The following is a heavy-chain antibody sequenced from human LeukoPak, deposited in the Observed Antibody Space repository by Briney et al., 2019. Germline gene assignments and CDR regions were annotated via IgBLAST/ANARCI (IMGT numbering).Heavy chain of an antibody. CDR1: GYTFTSYD. D-gene: IGHD3-22*01. CDR2: MNPNSGNT. Sequence: ASVKVSCKASGYTFTSYDINWVRQATGLGVEWLGWMNPNSGNTGYAQKFQGIVTMTRNTSISTAYMELSSLRSEDTAVYYCARGRHSSGYYYAPTFFDYWGQGTLVTVSS. J-gene: IGHJ4*02. CDR3: ARGRHSSGYYYAPTFFDY. V-gene: IGHV1-8*01.